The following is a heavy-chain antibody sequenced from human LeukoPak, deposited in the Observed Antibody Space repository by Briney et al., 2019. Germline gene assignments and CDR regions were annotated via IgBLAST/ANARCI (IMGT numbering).Heavy chain of an antibody. V-gene: IGHV7-4-1*02. D-gene: IGHD3-22*01. CDR2: INTNTGNP. CDR3: ARDPDYYDTFDLGFDP. J-gene: IGHJ5*02. CDR1: GYTFTSYA. Sequence: ASVKVSCKASGYTFTSYAMNWVRQAPGQGLGWMGWINTNTGNPTYAQGFTGRFVFSLDTSVSTAYLQISSLKAEDTAVYYCARDPDYYDTFDLGFDPWGRGTLVTVSS.